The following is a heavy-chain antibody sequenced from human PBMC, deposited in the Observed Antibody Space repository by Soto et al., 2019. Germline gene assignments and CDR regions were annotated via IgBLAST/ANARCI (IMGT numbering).Heavy chain of an antibody. Sequence: PLETLSLTGTASGGSISSYYWSWIRQPPGKGLEWIGYIYYSGSTDYNPSLKSRVTISVDTSKNQFSLKLSSVTAADTAVYYCARAGDIDAFDIWGQGTMVTVSS. D-gene: IGHD4-17*01. CDR1: GGSISSYY. CDR2: IYYSGST. J-gene: IGHJ3*02. V-gene: IGHV4-59*01. CDR3: ARAGDIDAFDI.